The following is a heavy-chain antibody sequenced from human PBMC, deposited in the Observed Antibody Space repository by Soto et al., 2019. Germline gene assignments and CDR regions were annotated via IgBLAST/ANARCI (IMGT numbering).Heavy chain of an antibody. CDR2: ISAYNGNT. Sequence: GASVKVSCKASGYTFTSYGISWVRQAPGQGLEWMGWISAYNGNTNYAQKLQGRVTMTTDTSTSTAYMELRSLRSDDTAVYYCARGGQYYDFWSGYSHYGMDVWGQGTTVTVSS. CDR3: ARGGQYYDFWSGYSHYGMDV. CDR1: GYTFTSYG. J-gene: IGHJ6*02. V-gene: IGHV1-18*01. D-gene: IGHD3-3*01.